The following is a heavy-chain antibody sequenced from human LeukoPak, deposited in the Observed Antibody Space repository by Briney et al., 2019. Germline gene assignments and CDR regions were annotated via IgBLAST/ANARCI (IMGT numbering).Heavy chain of an antibody. CDR3: ARDAYSSSSAYYYYYMDV. J-gene: IGHJ6*03. CDR2: IYYSGTT. D-gene: IGHD6-6*01. V-gene: IGHV4-39*07. Sequence: SETLSLTCTVSGDSISSSSFYWGWIRQPPGKGLEWFGSIYYSGTTYYNPSLKSRVTISVDTSKNEFSLKLSSLTAADTAVYYSARDAYSSSSAYYYYYMDVWGKGTTVTVSS. CDR1: GDSISSSSFY.